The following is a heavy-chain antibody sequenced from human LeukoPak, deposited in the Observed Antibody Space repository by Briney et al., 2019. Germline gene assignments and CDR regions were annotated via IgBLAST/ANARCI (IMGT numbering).Heavy chain of an antibody. D-gene: IGHD4-17*01. V-gene: IGHV3-23*01. CDR1: GFTFSSYA. CDR2: ISGSGGST. CDR3: AKVDATVTTSSTSYYYYGMDA. J-gene: IGHJ6*02. Sequence: GGSLRLSCAASGFTFSSYAMSWVRQAPGKGLEWVSAISGSGGSTYYADSVKGRFTISRDNSKNTLYLQMNSLRAEDTAVYYCAKVDATVTTSSTSYYYYGMDAWGQGTTVTVSS.